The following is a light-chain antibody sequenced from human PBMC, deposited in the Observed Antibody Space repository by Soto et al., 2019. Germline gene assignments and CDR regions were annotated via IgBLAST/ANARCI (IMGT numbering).Light chain of an antibody. CDR3: SSYSSSSTHVL. V-gene: IGLV2-14*01. CDR2: EVS. Sequence: QSVLTQPASVSGSPGQSITISCTGTSSDVGGYNYVSWYQHHPGKAPKLMIYEVSNRPSGVSNRFSGSKSGNTASLTISGLQAEDEADYYCSSYSSSSTHVLFGGGTKLTV. CDR1: SSDVGGYNY. J-gene: IGLJ2*01.